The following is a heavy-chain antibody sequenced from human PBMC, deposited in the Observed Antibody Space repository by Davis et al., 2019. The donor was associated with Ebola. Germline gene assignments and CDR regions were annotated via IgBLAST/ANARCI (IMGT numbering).Heavy chain of an antibody. Sequence: PGGSLRLSCAASGFTFSSYGMHWVRQAPGKGLEWVAVIWYDGSNKYYADSVKGRFTISRDNSKNSLYLQMNSLRGEDTAVYYCARMRSKVRYYGMDVWGKGTTVTVSS. J-gene: IGHJ6*04. CDR2: IWYDGSNK. V-gene: IGHV3-33*01. CDR3: ARMRSKVRYYGMDV. CDR1: GFTFSSYG. D-gene: IGHD1-26*01.